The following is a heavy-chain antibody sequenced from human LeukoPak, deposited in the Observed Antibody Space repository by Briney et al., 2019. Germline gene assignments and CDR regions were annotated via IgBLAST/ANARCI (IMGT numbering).Heavy chain of an antibody. J-gene: IGHJ4*02. D-gene: IGHD2-21*02. V-gene: IGHV3-69-1*01. CDR3: GGEQTRGGDLED. CDR2: ISMTSAI. CDR1: GFTFSSYS. Sequence: GGSLRLTCAASGFTFSSYSMNWVRQAPGKGLEWVSSISMTSAIFYADSVKGRFTISRDNAKNSPYLQMYSLRAEDTAVYYCGGEQTRGGDLEDWGQGALVTVSS.